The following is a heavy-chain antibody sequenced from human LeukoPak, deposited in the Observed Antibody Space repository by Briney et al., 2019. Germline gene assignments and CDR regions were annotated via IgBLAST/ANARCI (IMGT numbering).Heavy chain of an antibody. V-gene: IGHV4-59*01. D-gene: IGHD3-9*01. J-gene: IGHJ6*04. CDR3: ARDPLYYDILTGYYTGGMDV. Sequence: PSETLSLTCTVSGGSISSYYWSWLRQPPGKGLEWIGYIYYSGSTNYNPSLKSRVTISVDTSKNQFSLKLSSVTAADTAVYYCARDPLYYDILTGYYTGGMDVWGKGTTVTVSS. CDR2: IYYSGST. CDR1: GGSISSYY.